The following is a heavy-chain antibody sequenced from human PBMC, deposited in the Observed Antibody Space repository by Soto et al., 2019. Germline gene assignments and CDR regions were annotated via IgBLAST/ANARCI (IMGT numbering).Heavy chain of an antibody. CDR3: AAAPRY. CDR2: IYDSGST. D-gene: IGHD2-15*01. CDR1: GGSISSYY. J-gene: IGHJ4*02. V-gene: IGHV4-59*01. Sequence: QVQLQESGPGLVKPSETLSLTYTVSGGSISSYYWSWIRQPPGKGLEWIGYIYDSGSTNYNPSLKSRVTISVDTSKNQFSLRLTSVTAADTAVYYCAAAPRYWGQGTLVTVSS.